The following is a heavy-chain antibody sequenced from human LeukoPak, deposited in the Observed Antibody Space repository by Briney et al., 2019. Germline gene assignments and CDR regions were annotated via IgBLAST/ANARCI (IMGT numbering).Heavy chain of an antibody. Sequence: GGSLRLSCAVSGITFSTYAMSWVRQAPGKGLEWVSALTNSGGSGGVTYYADSVKGRFIISRDNSKSTLYLQLSSLRAEDTAVYYCAKAMSTDHYDSRGFYRVDFDSWGQGTLVTVSS. V-gene: IGHV3-23*01. J-gene: IGHJ4*02. CDR2: LTNSGGSGGVT. CDR1: GITFSTYA. D-gene: IGHD3-22*01. CDR3: AKAMSTDHYDSRGFYRVDFDS.